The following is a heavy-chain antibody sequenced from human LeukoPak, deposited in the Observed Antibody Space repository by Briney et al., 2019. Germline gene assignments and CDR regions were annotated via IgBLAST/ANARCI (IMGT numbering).Heavy chain of an antibody. CDR1: GFTFSTYG. Sequence: GGSLRLSCAASGFTFSTYGMNWVRQAPGKGLEWVSYISSGRSTTYYAGSVKGRFTVSRENAKNSLYLQVNSLRAEDTAVYYCARDHMGYDYWGQGTLVTVSS. V-gene: IGHV3-48*04. CDR2: ISSGRSTT. D-gene: IGHD1-26*01. CDR3: ARDHMGYDY. J-gene: IGHJ4*02.